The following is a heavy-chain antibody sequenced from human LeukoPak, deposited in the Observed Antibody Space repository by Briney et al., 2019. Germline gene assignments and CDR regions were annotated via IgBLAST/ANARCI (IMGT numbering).Heavy chain of an antibody. CDR2: IISIFGTA. Sequence: SVKVSCKASGGTFSSYAISWVRQAPGQGLEWMGGIISIFGTANYAQKFQGRVTITADESTSTAYMELSSLRSEDTAVYYCARRKGSGRLDAFDIWGQGTMVTVSS. CDR1: GGTFSSYA. CDR3: ARRKGSGRLDAFDI. V-gene: IGHV1-69*13. J-gene: IGHJ3*02. D-gene: IGHD3-10*01.